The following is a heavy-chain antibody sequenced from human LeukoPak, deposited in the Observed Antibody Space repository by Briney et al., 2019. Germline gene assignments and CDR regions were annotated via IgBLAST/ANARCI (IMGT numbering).Heavy chain of an antibody. CDR1: GGAISSSY. CDR3: ARQGPLTTAVTTRTNPFDY. D-gene: IGHD4-11*01. CDR2: IYYSGSA. V-gene: IGHV4-59*08. J-gene: IGHJ4*02. Sequence: SETLSLTCTVSGGAISSSYWSWIRQPPGKGLEWIGYIYYSGSANYNPSLKSRVTISVDTSKNQFSLKLNSVTAADTAVYYCARQGPLTTAVTTRTNPFDYWGQGTLVTVSS.